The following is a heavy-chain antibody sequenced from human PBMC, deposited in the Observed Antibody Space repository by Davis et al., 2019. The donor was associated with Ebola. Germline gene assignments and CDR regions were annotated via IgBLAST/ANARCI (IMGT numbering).Heavy chain of an antibody. J-gene: IGHJ5*01. CDR2: IYSTGST. Sequence: PSETLSLTCIVSNGSINGHYWTWIRQSPEKGLEWIGSIYSTGSTTLNPSLKSRVSMSIDTSKKHFSLDLRSVTATDTAIYYCARERRFSSWFDSWGQGTLVTVSS. CDR3: ARERRFSSWFDS. V-gene: IGHV4-59*11. D-gene: IGHD6-13*01. CDR1: NGSINGHY.